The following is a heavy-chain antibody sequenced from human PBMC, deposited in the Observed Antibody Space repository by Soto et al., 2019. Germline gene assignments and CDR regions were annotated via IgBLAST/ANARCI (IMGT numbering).Heavy chain of an antibody. CDR2: IYSGGST. V-gene: IGHV3-53*01. CDR3: ARDRVESGYPEYFQH. D-gene: IGHD3-22*01. J-gene: IGHJ1*01. CDR1: GFTVSNKY. Sequence: PGGSLRLSCAASGFTVSNKYICWVRQAPGKGLEWVSVIYSGGSTYYADSVKGRFTISRDNSKNTLYLQMNSLRAEDTAVYYCARDRVESGYPEYFQHWGQGT.